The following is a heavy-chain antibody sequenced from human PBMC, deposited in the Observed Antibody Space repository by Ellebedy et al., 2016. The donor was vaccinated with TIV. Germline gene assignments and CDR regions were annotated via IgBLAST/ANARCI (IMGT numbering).Heavy chain of an antibody. CDR3: ASTPNDWRFDAFDI. J-gene: IGHJ3*02. CDR1: GGSISSYY. Sequence: SETLSLXXTVSGGSISSYYWSWIRQPPGKGLEWIGYIYYSGSTNYNPSLKNRVTISVDTSKNQFSLKLSSVTAADTAVYYCASTPNDWRFDAFDIWGQGTMVTVSS. CDR2: IYYSGST. D-gene: IGHD1-1*01. V-gene: IGHV4-59*01.